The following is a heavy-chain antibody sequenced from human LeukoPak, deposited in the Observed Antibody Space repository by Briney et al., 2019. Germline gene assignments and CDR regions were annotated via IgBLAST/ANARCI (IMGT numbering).Heavy chain of an antibody. CDR1: GYSFTSYW. CDR2: IYPGDSDT. D-gene: IGHD4-17*01. CDR3: ARPHYGDYGSFDY. Sequence: GESLKISCQGSGYSFTSYWIGWVRQMPGKGLEWMAIIYPGDSDTRYSPSFQGQVTISADKPITTAYLQWSSLKASDTAMYYCARPHYGDYGSFDYWGQGTLVTVSS. V-gene: IGHV5-51*01. J-gene: IGHJ4*02.